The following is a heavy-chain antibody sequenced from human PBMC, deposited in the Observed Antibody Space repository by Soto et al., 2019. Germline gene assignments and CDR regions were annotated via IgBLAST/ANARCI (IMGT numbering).Heavy chain of an antibody. D-gene: IGHD1-26*01. CDR2: IYFDGITT. CDR3: ARGGAMGVDY. J-gene: IGHJ4*02. CDR1: GFTFNTHW. Sequence: PWGSLRLSCTASGFTFNTHWIRFVRQAPWKGLVWVSRIYFDGITTNYADSVKGRLTVSRDNAKNTVYLHVNTLRDEDTAVYYCARGGAMGVDYWGQGTLVTAPQ. V-gene: IGHV3-74*01.